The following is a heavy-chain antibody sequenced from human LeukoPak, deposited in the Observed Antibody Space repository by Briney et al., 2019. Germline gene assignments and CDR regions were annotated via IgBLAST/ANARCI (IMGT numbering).Heavy chain of an antibody. D-gene: IGHD2-21*01. CDR2: IKQDGSQK. V-gene: IGHV3-7*01. Sequence: GGSLRLSCASSGFTFSSFWMTWVRQAPGKELEYVANIKQDGSQKYYVDSVKGRFTISRDNTENSLYLQMNYLTTDDTAVYYCARDRRVGGWGGAFDIWGQGTKVTVSS. CDR3: ARDRRVGGWGGAFDI. CDR1: GFTFSSFW. J-gene: IGHJ3*02.